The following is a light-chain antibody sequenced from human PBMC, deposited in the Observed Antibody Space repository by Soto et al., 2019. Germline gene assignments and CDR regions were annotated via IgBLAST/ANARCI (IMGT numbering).Light chain of an antibody. Sequence: DVQMTQSPSTLSASVGDRVTITCRASQSIGRFLAWYQHQPGKAPKLLIYDASTLESGVPSRFSGTGSGTEFTFSITSLQPEDFGTYYCQQCYMGWTFGQGTNVDNK. CDR2: DAS. V-gene: IGKV1-5*01. CDR3: QQCYMGWT. CDR1: QSIGRF. J-gene: IGKJ1*01.